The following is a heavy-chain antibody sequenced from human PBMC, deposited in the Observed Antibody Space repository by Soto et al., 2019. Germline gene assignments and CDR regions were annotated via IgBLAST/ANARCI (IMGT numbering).Heavy chain of an antibody. Sequence: SETLSLTCTVSGASIRSSTFYWGWIRQPPGKGLESIANIYYDGSTYYNPSLKSRVTISVDTSKNQFSLKLSSVTAADTAVYYCARYYDTSGTFDYWGQGTLVTVSS. V-gene: IGHV4-39*07. CDR3: ARYYDTSGTFDY. J-gene: IGHJ4*02. D-gene: IGHD3-22*01. CDR1: GASIRSSTFY. CDR2: IYYDGST.